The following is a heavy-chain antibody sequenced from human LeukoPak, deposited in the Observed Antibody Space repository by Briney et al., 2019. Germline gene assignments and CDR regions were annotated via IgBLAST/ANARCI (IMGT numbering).Heavy chain of an antibody. J-gene: IGHJ4*02. D-gene: IGHD6-19*01. CDR3: ARVEGSGGGYYFDY. CDR1: GGSISSSNW. Sequence: SETLSFTCAVSGGSISSSNWWSWVRQPPGKGLEWIGEIYHSGSTNYNPSLKSRVTISVDKSKSQFSLKLSSVTAADTAVYYCARVEGSGGGYYFDYWGQGTLVTVSS. V-gene: IGHV4-4*02. CDR2: IYHSGST.